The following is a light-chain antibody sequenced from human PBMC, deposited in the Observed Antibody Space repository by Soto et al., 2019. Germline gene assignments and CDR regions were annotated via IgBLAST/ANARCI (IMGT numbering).Light chain of an antibody. J-gene: IGKJ2*01. V-gene: IGKV1-39*01. CDR1: QSISSY. CDR3: QQSYSTPYT. Sequence: DIQMTQSPSSLSASVGDRVTITCRASQSISSYLSWYQQKPGRAPGLLIFAASSLQSGVPSRFSGSGSGTDFTLTISSLQPEDFSTYYCQQSYSTPYTFGQGTKLDIK. CDR2: AAS.